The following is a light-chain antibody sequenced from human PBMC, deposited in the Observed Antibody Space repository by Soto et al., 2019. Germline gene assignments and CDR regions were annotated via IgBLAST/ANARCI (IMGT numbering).Light chain of an antibody. CDR3: QQYGHALWA. J-gene: IGKJ1*01. CDR2: GAS. Sequence: EIVLTQSPGTLSLSPGEIATLSCSASQSVSSSYLAWYQQKPGQAPRLLIYGASSRATGIPDRFSGSGSGTDFTLTISRLEPEDFAVYYCQQYGHALWAFGQGTKVDI. V-gene: IGKV3-20*01. CDR1: QSVSSSY.